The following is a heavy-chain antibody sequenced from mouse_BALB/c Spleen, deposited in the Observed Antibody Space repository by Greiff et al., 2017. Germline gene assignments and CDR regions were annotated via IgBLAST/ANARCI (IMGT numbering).Heavy chain of an antibody. CDR2: IWSGGST. J-gene: IGHJ4*01. CDR1: GFSLTSYG. V-gene: IGHV2-2*02. Sequence: QVQLQQSGPGLVQPSQSLSITCTVSGFSLTSYGVHWVRQSPGKGLEWLGVIWSGGSTDYNAAFISRLSISKDNSKSQVFFKMNSLQDNDTAIYYCARNLRDYDDAMDYWGQGTSVTVSS. D-gene: IGHD2-4*01. CDR3: ARNLRDYDDAMDY.